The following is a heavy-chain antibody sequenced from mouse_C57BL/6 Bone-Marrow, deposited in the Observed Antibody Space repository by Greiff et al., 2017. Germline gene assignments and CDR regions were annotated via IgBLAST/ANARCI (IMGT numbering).Heavy chain of an antibody. CDR3: GTGLGFDY. CDR1: GYTFTDHI. D-gene: IGHD3-1*01. V-gene: IGHV1-11*01. J-gene: IGHJ2*01. CDR2: IYPVSGGT. Sequence: VQLQQSGAELVSPGASVTLFCKASGYTFTDHIMNWVKERPGQGLEWLGRIYPVSGGTNYNQKFMGKATFSVDQSSSTAYMVLNSLTSEDPAVYYCGTGLGFDYWGQGTTLTVSS.